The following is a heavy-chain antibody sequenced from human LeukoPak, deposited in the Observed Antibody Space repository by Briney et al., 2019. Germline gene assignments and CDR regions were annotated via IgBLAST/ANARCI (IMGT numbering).Heavy chain of an antibody. D-gene: IGHD3-22*01. CDR3: ARQPDYYDSSGLQAFDI. Sequence: SETLSLTCTVSGGSISSHYWSWIRQPPGKGLEWIGYIYYSGSTNYNPSLKSRVTISVDTSKNQFSLKLSSVTAADTAVYYCARQPDYYDSSGLQAFDIWGQGTMVTVSS. CDR2: IYYSGST. V-gene: IGHV4-59*11. CDR1: GGSISSHY. J-gene: IGHJ3*02.